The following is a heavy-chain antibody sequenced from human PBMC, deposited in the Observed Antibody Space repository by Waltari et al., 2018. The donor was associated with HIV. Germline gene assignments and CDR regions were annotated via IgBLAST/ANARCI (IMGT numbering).Heavy chain of an antibody. CDR1: GGSISSYY. Sequence: QVQLQESGPGLVKPSETLSLTCPVSGGSISSYYWSWIRQPPGKGLEWIGYIYYSGSTNYNPSLKSRVTISVDTSKNQFSLKLSSVTAADTAVYYCARDHARTGYSSSWGAFDIWGQGTMVTVSS. CDR3: ARDHARTGYSSSWGAFDI. CDR2: IYYSGST. J-gene: IGHJ3*02. D-gene: IGHD6-13*01. V-gene: IGHV4-59*01.